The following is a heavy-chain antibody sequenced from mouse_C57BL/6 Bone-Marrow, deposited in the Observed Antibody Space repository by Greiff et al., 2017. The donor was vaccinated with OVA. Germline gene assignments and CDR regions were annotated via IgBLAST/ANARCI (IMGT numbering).Heavy chain of an antibody. D-gene: IGHD2-1*01. CDR3: ASNGGNPFGY. Sequence: EVKLQQSGPELVKPGASVKISCKASGYTFTDYYMNWVKQSHGKSLEWIGDINPNNGGTSYNQKFKGKATLTVDKSSSTAYMELRSLTSEDSAVYYCASNGGNPFGYWGQGTTLTVSS. CDR2: INPNNGGT. V-gene: IGHV1-26*01. J-gene: IGHJ2*01. CDR1: GYTFTDYY.